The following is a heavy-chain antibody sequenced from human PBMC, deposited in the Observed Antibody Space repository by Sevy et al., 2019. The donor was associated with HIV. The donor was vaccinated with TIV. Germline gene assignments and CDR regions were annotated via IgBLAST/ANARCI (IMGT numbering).Heavy chain of an antibody. V-gene: IGHV6-1*01. CDR1: GDSVSSNSAA. CDR3: ARDGLTYGGMDV. J-gene: IGHJ6*02. Sequence: LSLTCAIPGDSVSSNSAAWNWIRQSPSRGLEWLGRTFYRSKWYNDYAVSVKSRITIKPDTSKNQVSLQLNSVTPEDTAIYYCARDGLTYGGMDVWGQGTTVTVSS. CDR2: TFYRSKWYN. D-gene: IGHD1-20*01.